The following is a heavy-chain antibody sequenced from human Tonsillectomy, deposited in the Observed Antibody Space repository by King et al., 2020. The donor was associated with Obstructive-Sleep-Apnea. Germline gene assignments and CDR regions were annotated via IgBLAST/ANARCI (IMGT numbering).Heavy chain of an antibody. D-gene: IGHD2-15*01. J-gene: IGHJ6*02. V-gene: IGHV3-9*01. CDR1: GFTFGDYA. CDR2: ISWNGANI. Sequence: QLVQSGGGLVQPGRSLRLSCAASGFTFGDYAMHWVRQAPGKGLEWVSGISWNGANIGYADSVKGRFTISRDNAKNSLYMQMNSLRAEDTALYYCVKDRVVAGSSGAFEYYYYGMDVWGQGTTVTVSS. CDR3: VKDRVVAGSSGAFEYYYYGMDV.